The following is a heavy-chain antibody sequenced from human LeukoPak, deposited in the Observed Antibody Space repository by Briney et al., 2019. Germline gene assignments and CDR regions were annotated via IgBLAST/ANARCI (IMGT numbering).Heavy chain of an antibody. CDR3: ARDDLQVVPAAAFDY. V-gene: IGHV3-11*01. J-gene: IGHJ4*02. CDR2: ISSSGSTI. D-gene: IGHD2-2*01. CDR1: GFTFSDYY. Sequence: GGSLRLSCAASGFTFSDYYMSWIRQAPGKGLEWVSYISSSGSTIYYADSVKGRFTISRDNAKNSLYLQMNSLRAEDTAVYYCARDDLQVVPAAAFDYWGQGTLVTVSS.